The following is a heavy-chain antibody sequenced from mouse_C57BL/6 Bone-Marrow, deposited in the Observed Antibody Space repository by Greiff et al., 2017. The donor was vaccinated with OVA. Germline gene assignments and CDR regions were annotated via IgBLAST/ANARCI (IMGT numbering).Heavy chain of an antibody. Sequence: VQLQQSGAELARPGASVKMSCKASGYTFTSYTMHWVKQRPGQGLEWIGYINPSSGYTKYNQKFTDKATLTADKSSSTAYMPLSSLTSEDSAGYYCARPGGYGSSWNYYAMDYWGQGTSVTVSS. CDR2: INPSSGYT. CDR1: GYTFTSYT. D-gene: IGHD1-1*01. V-gene: IGHV1-4*01. J-gene: IGHJ4*01. CDR3: ARPGGYGSSWNYYAMDY.